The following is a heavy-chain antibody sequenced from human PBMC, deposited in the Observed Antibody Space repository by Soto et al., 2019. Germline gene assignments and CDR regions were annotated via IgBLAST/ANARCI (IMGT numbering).Heavy chain of an antibody. CDR1: GGSVSSGSYY. Sequence: SETLSLTCTVSGGSVSSGSYYWSWIRQPPGKGLEWIGCISYGGTTYYNPSLQSRVALSVDTSKKQFSLKMTSVTAADTAVYYCARDILTGYYRGYYWGQGTLVTVSS. J-gene: IGHJ4*02. D-gene: IGHD3-9*01. CDR2: ISYGGTT. V-gene: IGHV4-39*02. CDR3: ARDILTGYYRGYY.